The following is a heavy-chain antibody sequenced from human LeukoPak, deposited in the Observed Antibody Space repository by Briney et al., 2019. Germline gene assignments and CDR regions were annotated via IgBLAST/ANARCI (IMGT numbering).Heavy chain of an antibody. J-gene: IGHJ4*02. CDR2: IHDTGST. Sequence: SETLSLTCSVSGGSLSSHYWSWIRQPPGKGLELIGHIHDTGSTFYNPSLRVRVTKSLDTSNNQFSLKLTSMTAADTAVYYCARFSSGCSTSSCYLTYWGQGTLVTVS. V-gene: IGHV4-59*11. CDR3: ARFSSGCSTSSCYLTY. CDR1: GGSLSSHY. D-gene: IGHD2-2*01.